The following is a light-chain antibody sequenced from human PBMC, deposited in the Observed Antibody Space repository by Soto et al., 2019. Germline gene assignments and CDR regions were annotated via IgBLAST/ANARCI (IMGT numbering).Light chain of an antibody. V-gene: IGKV3-20*01. J-gene: IGKJ2*01. Sequence: EIVLTQSPVTLYLSPGERATLSCRASQKITSNFLAWFQQMAVLAPRLLIIGASTRDSGVPDRFSGGGSGTDFVLNISRLEPEDFALYCWQQYGRSPFTFGQGTKLHFK. CDR1: QKITSNF. CDR2: GAS. CDR3: QQYGRSPFT.